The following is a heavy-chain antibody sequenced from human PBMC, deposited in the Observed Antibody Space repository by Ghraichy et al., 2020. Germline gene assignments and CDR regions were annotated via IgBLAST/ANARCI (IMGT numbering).Heavy chain of an antibody. Sequence: GESLNISCAASGFTFSDYWMSWVRLAPGKGLEWVANIKQDGSQKYYVDFVKGQFTISRDNAKNSLYLQMNSLRAEDTAVYYCSRDIQGSRDYGMDVWGQGTTVTVSS. D-gene: IGHD3-10*01. J-gene: IGHJ6*02. CDR2: IKQDGSQK. CDR1: GFTFSDYW. V-gene: IGHV3-7*01. CDR3: SRDIQGSRDYGMDV.